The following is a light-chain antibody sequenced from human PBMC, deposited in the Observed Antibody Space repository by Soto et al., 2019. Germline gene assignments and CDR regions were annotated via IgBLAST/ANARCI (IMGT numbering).Light chain of an antibody. Sequence: EIVMTQSPATLSVSPGERATLSCRASQGIGDTLAWYQQKPGQTPRLLIYDTSTRATGVPARFSGSRSGAEFTLTINSLQSEDFAVYYCQLYGNSPPGGTVGPGTKVDSK. V-gene: IGKV3-15*01. CDR1: QGIGDT. CDR2: DTS. J-gene: IGKJ3*01. CDR3: QLYGNSPPGGT.